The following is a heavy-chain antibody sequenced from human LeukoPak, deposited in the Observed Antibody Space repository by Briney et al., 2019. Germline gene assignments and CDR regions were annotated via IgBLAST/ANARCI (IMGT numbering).Heavy chain of an antibody. CDR3: ARGGSSRFCGRDSDDYFDY. Sequence: ASVKVSCKASGYTFTSYGISWVRQAPGQGLEWMGWISTYNGNTNYAQNLQGRVTMTTDTSTTTAYMELRSLRSDDTAVYYCARGGSSRFCGRDSDDYFDYWGQGTLVTVSS. CDR2: ISTYNGNT. D-gene: IGHD2-2*01. V-gene: IGHV1-18*01. J-gene: IGHJ4*02. CDR1: GYTFTSYG.